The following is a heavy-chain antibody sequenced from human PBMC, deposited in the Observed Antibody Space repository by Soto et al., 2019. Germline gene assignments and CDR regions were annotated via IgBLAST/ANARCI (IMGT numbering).Heavy chain of an antibody. CDR1: GYSFTSYW. D-gene: IGHD6-13*01. Sequence: GESLKISCKGSGYSFTSYWIVLVRQMPGKGLEWMGIIYPGDSDTRYSPSFQGQVTISADKSISTAYLQWSSLKASDTAMYYCARTAAAGKYYYGVDVWGQGTTVTVSS. CDR3: ARTAAAGKYYYGVDV. V-gene: IGHV5-51*01. CDR2: IYPGDSDT. J-gene: IGHJ6*02.